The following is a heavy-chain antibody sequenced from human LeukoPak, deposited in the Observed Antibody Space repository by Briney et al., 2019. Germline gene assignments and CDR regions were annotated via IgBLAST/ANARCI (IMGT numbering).Heavy chain of an antibody. CDR2: TYYRSKWYN. D-gene: IGHD6-25*01. CDR3: ARVFTSSGPNYFDY. V-gene: IGHV6-1*01. Sequence: SQTLSLTCAISGDSVSSNSVTWNWIRQSPSRGLEWLGRTYYRSKWYNDYAVSVKSRMTINPDTSKNQLSLQLNSVTPEDTAVYYCARVFTSSGPNYFDYWGQGTLVTVSS. J-gene: IGHJ4*02. CDR1: GDSVSSNSVT.